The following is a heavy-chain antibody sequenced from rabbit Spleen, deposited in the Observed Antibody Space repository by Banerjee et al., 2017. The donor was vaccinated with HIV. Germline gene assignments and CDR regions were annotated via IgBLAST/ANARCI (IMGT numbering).Heavy chain of an antibody. CDR1: GFSFSDRDV. Sequence: QEELEESGGGLVKPEGSLTLTCKASGFSFSDRDVMCWVRQAPGKGLEWIACIYIGGGNTYYATWARGRFTISKTASTTVTLQMTGLTAANTATYFCARSTYGYDDYGDLYYAAMALWGPGTLVTVS. D-gene: IGHD2-1*01. CDR3: ARSTYGYDDYGDLYYAAMAL. J-gene: IGHJ6*01. V-gene: IGHV1S45*01. CDR2: IYIGGGNT.